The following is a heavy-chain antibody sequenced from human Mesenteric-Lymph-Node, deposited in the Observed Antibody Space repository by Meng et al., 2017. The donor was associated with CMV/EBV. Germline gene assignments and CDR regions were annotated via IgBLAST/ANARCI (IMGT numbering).Heavy chain of an antibody. Sequence: GGSLRLSCAASGFTFSSYGMHWVRQAPGKGLEWVAFIRYDGSNKYYADSVKGRFTISRDNSKNTLYLQMNSLRAEDTAVYYCAKDRLPYYDFWGGPTDMDVWGQGTTVTVSS. J-gene: IGHJ6*02. V-gene: IGHV3-30*02. D-gene: IGHD3-3*01. CDR1: GFTFSSYG. CDR2: IRYDGSNK. CDR3: AKDRLPYYDFWGGPTDMDV.